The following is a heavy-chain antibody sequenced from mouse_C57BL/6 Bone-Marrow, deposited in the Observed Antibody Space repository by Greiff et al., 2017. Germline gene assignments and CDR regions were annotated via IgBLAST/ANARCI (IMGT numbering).Heavy chain of an antibody. CDR2: IYPGDGVT. J-gene: IGHJ3*01. V-gene: IGHV1-80*01. CDR1: GYAFSSYW. D-gene: IGHD5-1*01. CDR3: ASGRVQRRLAY. Sequence: VQLQQSGAELVKPGASVKISCKASGYAFSSYWMNWVKQRPGKGLEWIGQIYPGDGVTNYNGKFKGKATLTADTSYSPAYMPLNSLTSTAPADNFGASGRVQRRLAYWGQGTLVTVSA.